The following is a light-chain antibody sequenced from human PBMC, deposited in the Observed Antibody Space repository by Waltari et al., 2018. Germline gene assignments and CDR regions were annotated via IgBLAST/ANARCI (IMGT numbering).Light chain of an antibody. CDR3: QQYNNWPPLDT. CDR1: QSVGSN. J-gene: IGKJ2*01. Sequence: DIVMTQSPDSLSVSPGERATLSCRASQSVGSNLAWYQQKPGQAPRLVIYGASTRATGIPARFSGSGSGTEFTLTISSLQSEDFGVYYCQQYNNWPPLDTFGQGTKLEIK. CDR2: GAS. V-gene: IGKV3-15*01.